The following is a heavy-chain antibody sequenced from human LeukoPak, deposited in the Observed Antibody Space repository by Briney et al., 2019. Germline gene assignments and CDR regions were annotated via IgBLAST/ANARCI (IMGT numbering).Heavy chain of an antibody. CDR3: ARKFRQGYCSSTSCSYYYYCMDV. V-gene: IGHV1-18*01. CDR1: GYTFTSYG. D-gene: IGHD2-2*01. J-gene: IGHJ6*03. Sequence: GASVKVSRKASGYTFTSYGISWVRQAPGQGLEWMGWISAYNGNTNYAQKLQGRVTMTTDTSTSTAYMELRSLRSDDTAVYYCARKFRQGYCSSTSCSYYYYCMDVWGKGTTVTISS. CDR2: ISAYNGNT.